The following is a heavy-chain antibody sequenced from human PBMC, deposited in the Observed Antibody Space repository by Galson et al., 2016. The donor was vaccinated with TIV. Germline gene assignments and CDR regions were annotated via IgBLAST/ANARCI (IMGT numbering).Heavy chain of an antibody. CDR2: ISFDASSK. D-gene: IGHD3-10*01. CDR1: GFTFSRYA. CDR3: VRDGSYYAGSGSPSMDV. J-gene: IGHJ6*02. V-gene: IGHV3-30*04. Sequence: SLRLSCAAPGFTFSRYAMHWVRQAPGKGLEWLAVISFDASSKWYADSVKGRFTVSIDTSKDTLYLQVDTLRPEDTAVYYCVRDGSYYAGSGSPSMDVWGHGTAVSVSS.